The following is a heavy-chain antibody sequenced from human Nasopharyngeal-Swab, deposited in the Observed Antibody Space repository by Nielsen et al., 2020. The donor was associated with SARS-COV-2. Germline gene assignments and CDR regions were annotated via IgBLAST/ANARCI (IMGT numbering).Heavy chain of an antibody. CDR1: GFTFSSYG. Sequence: SLKISCAASGFTFSSYGLHWVRQAPGKGLEWVAVIWYDGSNKYYADSVKGRFTISRDNSKNTLYLQMNSLRAEDTAVYYCAREGIVVVVGSGLDYWGQGTLVTVSS. J-gene: IGHJ4*02. V-gene: IGHV3-33*01. D-gene: IGHD2-15*01. CDR2: IWYDGSNK. CDR3: AREGIVVVVGSGLDY.